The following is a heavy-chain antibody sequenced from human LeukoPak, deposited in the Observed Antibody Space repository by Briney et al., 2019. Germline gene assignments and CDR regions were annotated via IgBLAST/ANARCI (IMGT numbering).Heavy chain of an antibody. CDR3: ARVARKQLVRGLFDY. V-gene: IGHV4-30-4*01. J-gene: IGHJ4*02. CDR1: GGSISSNNW. CDR2: IYYSGST. Sequence: PSETLSLTCAVSGGSISSNNWWGWIRQPPGKGLEWIGYIYYSGSTYYNPSLKSRVTISVDTSKNQFSLKLSSVTAADTAVYYCARVARKQLVRGLFDYWGQGTLVTVSS. D-gene: IGHD6-6*01.